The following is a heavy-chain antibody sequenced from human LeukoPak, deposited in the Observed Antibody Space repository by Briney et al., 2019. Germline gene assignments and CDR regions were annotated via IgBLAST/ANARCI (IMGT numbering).Heavy chain of an antibody. J-gene: IGHJ4*02. CDR3: ASPDSSGYLLYIH. CDR1: GGSIRSSYYY. V-gene: IGHV4-39*01. CDR2: IYDSGST. D-gene: IGHD3-22*01. Sequence: SETLSLTCTVSGGSIRSSYYYWGWIRQPPGKGLEWIGSIYDSGSTYYNPSLKSRVTISVDTSKNQFSLKLNSVTAADTAVYYCASPDSSGYLLYIHWGQGTLVTVSS.